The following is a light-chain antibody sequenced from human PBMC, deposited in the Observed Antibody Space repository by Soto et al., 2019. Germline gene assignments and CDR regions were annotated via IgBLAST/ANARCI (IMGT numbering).Light chain of an antibody. CDR3: QQYGSSPSIT. J-gene: IGKJ5*01. CDR1: QSVRSNY. V-gene: IGKV3-20*01. Sequence: DIVLTQSPDTLSLSPGERATLSCRASQSVRSNYLAWYQQKPGQAPRFLIYDASSRATGIPDRFSGSGSGTDFTLTISRLEPEDFAVYYCQQYGSSPSITFGQGTRLEIK. CDR2: DAS.